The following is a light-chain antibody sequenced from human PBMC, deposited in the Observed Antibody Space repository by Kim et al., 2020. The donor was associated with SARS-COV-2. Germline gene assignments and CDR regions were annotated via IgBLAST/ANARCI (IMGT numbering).Light chain of an antibody. CDR2: GTS. J-gene: IGKJ2*01. Sequence: VSPGERATLPGRTSPSVSTNLAWYQQKPGQAPRLLIYGTSTRATGIPARFSGSGSGTEFTLTISSLQSEDFAIYYCQQYNRWPPYIFGQGTKLEI. V-gene: IGKV3-15*01. CDR1: PSVSTN. CDR3: QQYNRWPPYI.